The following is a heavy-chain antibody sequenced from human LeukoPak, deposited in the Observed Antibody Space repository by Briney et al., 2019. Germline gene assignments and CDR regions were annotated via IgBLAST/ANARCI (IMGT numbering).Heavy chain of an antibody. D-gene: IGHD3-3*01. J-gene: IGHJ6*03. V-gene: IGHV1-46*01. Sequence: ASVTVSFTASGYTFTNYYMHWVRQPPAQGRAWMGIINTSGGRTSYAQKFQGTVTMTRDMSTSTVYMELSSLRSEDTAVYYCARGAPTFWSGRYYYYYYYMDVWGKGTTVTVSS. CDR2: INTSGGRT. CDR1: GYTFTNYY. CDR3: ARGAPTFWSGRYYYYYYYMDV.